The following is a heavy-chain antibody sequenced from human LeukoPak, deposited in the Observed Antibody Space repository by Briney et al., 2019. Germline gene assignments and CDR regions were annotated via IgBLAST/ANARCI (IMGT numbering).Heavy chain of an antibody. CDR3: ARSPTVGVRGITYYYYMDV. J-gene: IGHJ6*03. Sequence: GGSLRLSCAASGFTFNSYPMHWVRQAPGKGLEWVAVISYDGSNKHYADSVKGRFTISRDNSKNTMSLQMSSLRTEDTAVYYCARSPTVGVRGITYYYYMDVWGKGATVTVSS. CDR1: GFTFNSYP. CDR2: ISYDGSNK. V-gene: IGHV3-30*04. D-gene: IGHD3-10*01.